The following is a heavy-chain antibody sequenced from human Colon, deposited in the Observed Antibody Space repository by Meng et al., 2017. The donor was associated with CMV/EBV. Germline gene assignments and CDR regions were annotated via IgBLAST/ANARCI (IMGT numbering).Heavy chain of an antibody. V-gene: IGHV3-7*01. CDR3: ARDRYRYCSSTSCYYYGMDV. CDR1: GLTFSSSW. CDR2: IKQDGSEK. Sequence: SLRLSCAASGLTFSSSWMSWVRQAPGKGLEWVANIKQDGSEKYYVDSVKGRFTISRDNAKNSLYLQMNSLRAEDTAVYYCARDRYRYCSSTSCYYYGMDVWGQGTTVTVSS. D-gene: IGHD2-2*01. J-gene: IGHJ6*02.